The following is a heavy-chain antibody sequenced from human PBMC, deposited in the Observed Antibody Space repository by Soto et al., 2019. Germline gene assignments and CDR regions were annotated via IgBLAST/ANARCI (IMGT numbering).Heavy chain of an antibody. J-gene: IGHJ4*02. V-gene: IGHV1-3*01. CDR1: GYTFTSYG. Sequence: QVQLVQSGAEVKKPGASVKVSCKASGYTFTSYGIHWVRQAPGQGLEWVGGIDGGSGNTKYSPKIQGRVTVTRDTSVSTAYMELSSLRSEDTAVYYCARDRVLNGLFDYWGQGTLVTVS. CDR2: IDGGSGNT. CDR3: ARDRVLNGLFDY. D-gene: IGHD1-1*01.